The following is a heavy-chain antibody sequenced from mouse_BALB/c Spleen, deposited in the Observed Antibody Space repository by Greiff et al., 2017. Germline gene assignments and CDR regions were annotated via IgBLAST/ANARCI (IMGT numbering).Heavy chain of an antibody. V-gene: IGHV3-6*02. Sequence: VQLQQSGPGLVKPSQSLSLTCSVTGYSITSGYYWNWIRQFPGNKLEWMGYISYDGSNNYNPSLKNRISITRDTSKNQFFLKLNSVTTEDTATYYCAKGGYYDYDFDYWGQGTTLTVSS. D-gene: IGHD2-4*01. CDR2: ISYDGSN. CDR1: GYSITSGYY. J-gene: IGHJ2*01. CDR3: AKGGYYDYDFDY.